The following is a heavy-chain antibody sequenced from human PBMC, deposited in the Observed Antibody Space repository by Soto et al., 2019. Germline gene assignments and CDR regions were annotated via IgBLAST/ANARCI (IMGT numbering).Heavy chain of an antibody. Sequence: ASVKVSCKASGYTFSHYGLHWVRQAPGQRLEWMGWIDPGNDITKYSQKLQGRITITRDTSARTVYMELNSLRSEDTAVYYCARWDDYGDYVANRDDDYWGQGTLVTVSS. J-gene: IGHJ4*02. CDR2: IDPGNDIT. D-gene: IGHD4-17*01. CDR3: ARWDDYGDYVANRDDDY. CDR1: GYTFSHYG. V-gene: IGHV1-3*01.